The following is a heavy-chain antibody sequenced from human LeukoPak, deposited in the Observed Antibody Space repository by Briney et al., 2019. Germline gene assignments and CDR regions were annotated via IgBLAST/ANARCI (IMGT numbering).Heavy chain of an antibody. CDR2: INHSGST. Sequence: SETLSLTCTVSGYSISSGYYWGWIRQPPGKGLEWIGSINHSGSTNYNPSLKSRVTISVDTSKNQFSLKLSSVTAADTAVYYCARGQRSGSYSAYWGQGTLVTVSS. J-gene: IGHJ4*02. CDR1: GYSISSGYY. CDR3: ARGQRSGSYSAY. D-gene: IGHD1-26*01. V-gene: IGHV4-38-2*02.